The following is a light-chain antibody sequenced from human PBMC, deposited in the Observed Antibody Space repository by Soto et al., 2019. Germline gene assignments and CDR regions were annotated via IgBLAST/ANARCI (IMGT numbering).Light chain of an antibody. CDR2: GAS. CDR1: QSVISRY. Sequence: ENVLTQSPGTLYLSPGERATLSCRASQSVISRYFAWYQQKPGQAPRLLIYGASSRATGIPDRFSGSGSGTDFTLTISRLEPEDFAVYYCQQYGSSPGTFGQGTKVEIK. J-gene: IGKJ1*01. V-gene: IGKV3-20*01. CDR3: QQYGSSPGT.